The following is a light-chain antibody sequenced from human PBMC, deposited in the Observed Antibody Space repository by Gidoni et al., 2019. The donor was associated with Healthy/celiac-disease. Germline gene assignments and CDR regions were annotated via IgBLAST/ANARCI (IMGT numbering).Light chain of an antibody. CDR2: GAS. V-gene: IGKV3-20*01. J-gene: IGKJ2*02. CDR3: QQYGSSPRT. Sequence: EIVLTQSPGTLSLSPGERATLSCRARQSVSSSSLAWYQQKPGQAPRLLIYGASSRATGIPDRFSGSGSGTDFTLTISRLEPEDFAVYYCQQYGSSPRTFGQXTKLEIK. CDR1: QSVSSSS.